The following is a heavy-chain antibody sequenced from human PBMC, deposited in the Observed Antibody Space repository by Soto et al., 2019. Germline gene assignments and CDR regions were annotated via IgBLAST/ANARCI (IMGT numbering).Heavy chain of an antibody. CDR1: GFSLSTSGVG. CDR3: AHTTPNIPIDY. CDR2: IYWDTDK. V-gene: IGHV2-5*02. J-gene: IGHJ4*02. D-gene: IGHD2-8*01. Sequence: SGPTLVNPTQTLTLTCTFSGFSLSTSGVGVGWIRQPQGEALEWLALIYWDTDKHYSPSLKSRLTITKDTSKNQVVLTMTNMDPVDTATYYCAHTTPNIPIDYWGLGTLVTVSS.